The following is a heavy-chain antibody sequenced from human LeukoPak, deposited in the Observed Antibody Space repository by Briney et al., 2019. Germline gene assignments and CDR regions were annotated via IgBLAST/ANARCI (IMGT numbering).Heavy chain of an antibody. J-gene: IGHJ3*02. D-gene: IGHD2-21*01. CDR1: GGTFSSYA. Sequence: TVKVSCKASGGTFSSYAISWVRQAPGQGLEWMGGIIPIFGTANYAQKFQGRVTITTDESTSTAYMELSSLRSEDTAVYYCARDETVDGAFDIWGQGTMVTVSS. CDR2: IIPIFGTA. V-gene: IGHV1-69*05. CDR3: ARDETVDGAFDI.